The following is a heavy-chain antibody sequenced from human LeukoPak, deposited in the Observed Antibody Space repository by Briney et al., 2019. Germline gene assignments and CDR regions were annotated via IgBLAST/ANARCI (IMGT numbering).Heavy chain of an antibody. D-gene: IGHD3-22*01. CDR2: IIPILGIA. J-gene: IGHJ3*02. Sequence: GASVKVSCKASGGTFSSYAISWVRQAPGQGLEWMGRIIPILGIANYAQKFQGRVTITADKSTSTAYMELSSLRSEDTAVYYCARDDSSATKTVKMAFDIWGQGTMVTVSS. CDR3: ARDDSSATKTVKMAFDI. V-gene: IGHV1-69*04. CDR1: GGTFSSYA.